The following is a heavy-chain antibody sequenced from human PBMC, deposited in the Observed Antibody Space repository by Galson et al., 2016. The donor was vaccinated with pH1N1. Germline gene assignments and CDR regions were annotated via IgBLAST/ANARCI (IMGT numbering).Heavy chain of an antibody. CDR2: IRFDGSKK. CDR1: GFTFNSNA. D-gene: IGHD4-23*01. Sequence: SLRLSCAASGFTFNSNAMHWVRQAPGKGLEWVAFIRFDGSKKYYADSVKGRFNISRDNSRATLFLQMNSLRPEDTAVYYCVKDSDYGGQLRWGQGTLVTVSS. V-gene: IGHV3-30*02. J-gene: IGHJ4*02. CDR3: VKDSDYGGQLR.